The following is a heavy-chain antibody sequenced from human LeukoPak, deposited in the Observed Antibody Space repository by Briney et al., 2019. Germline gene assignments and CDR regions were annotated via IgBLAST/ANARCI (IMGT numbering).Heavy chain of an antibody. CDR1: GFTFSSYG. V-gene: IGHV3-21*01. Sequence: KAGGSLRLSCAASGFTFSSYGMNWVRQAPGKRLEWVSSISRSGSSIYYADSVKGRFTMSRDNAKNSLYLQMNSLRAEDTAVYYCARDHWGDSSDNPHLEPDYWGQGTLVTVSS. J-gene: IGHJ4*02. CDR3: ARDHWGDSSDNPHLEPDY. D-gene: IGHD3-22*01. CDR2: ISRSGSSI.